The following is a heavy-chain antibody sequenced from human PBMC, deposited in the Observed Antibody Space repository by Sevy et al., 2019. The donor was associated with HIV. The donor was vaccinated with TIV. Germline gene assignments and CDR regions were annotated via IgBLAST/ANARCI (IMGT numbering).Heavy chain of an antibody. V-gene: IGHV1-2*02. D-gene: IGHD5-12*01. CDR2: INAASGVT. Sequence: ASVKVSCKASGYTFSDYSIYWIRQAPGQGFEWMGWINAASGVTNSAQKFQGRVTMTRDTSINTAYMEVYRLTSDDTAVYYCARGGSDGNYWGQGTLVTVSS. CDR3: ARGGSDGNY. J-gene: IGHJ4*02. CDR1: GYTFSDYS.